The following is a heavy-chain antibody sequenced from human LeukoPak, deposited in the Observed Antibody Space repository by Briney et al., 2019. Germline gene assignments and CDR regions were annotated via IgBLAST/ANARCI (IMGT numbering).Heavy chain of an antibody. D-gene: IGHD3-10*01. V-gene: IGHV1-24*01. Sequence: ASVKVSCKISGFGLSVLSIHWMRQAPGKGLEWVGGIRPETGEPIFAQKFRGRVTITEDTFTDTGYLELRGLTSEDTAVYYCSTDSGRSYFYFDFWGQGTLVTVSS. J-gene: IGHJ4*02. CDR3: STDSGRSYFYFDF. CDR1: GFGLSVLS. CDR2: IRPETGEP.